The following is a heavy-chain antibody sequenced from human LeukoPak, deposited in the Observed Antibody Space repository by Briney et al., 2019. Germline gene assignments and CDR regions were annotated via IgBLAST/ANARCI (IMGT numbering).Heavy chain of an antibody. D-gene: IGHD2-15*01. V-gene: IGHV4-38-2*02. CDR3: ARVKGGWFDP. CDR1: GGSISSGYY. CDR2: IYHSGST. J-gene: IGHJ5*02. Sequence: SQTLSLTCTVSGGSISSGYYWGWIRQPPGKGLEWIGSIYHSGSTYYNPSLKSRVTISVDTSKNQFSLKLSSVTAADTAVYYCARVKGGWFDPWGQGTLVTVSS.